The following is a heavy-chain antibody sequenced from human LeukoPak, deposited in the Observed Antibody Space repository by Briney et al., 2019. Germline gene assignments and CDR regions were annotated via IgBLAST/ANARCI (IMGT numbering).Heavy chain of an antibody. CDR1: GGSISSGSYY. CDR3: ASLTTADAFDI. V-gene: IGHV4-61*01. Sequence: SETLSLTCTVSGGSISSGSYYWSWIRQPPGKGLEWIGYIYDSGSTNYNPSLKSRVTISVDTSKNQFSLKLSSVTAADTAVFYCASLTTADAFDIWGQGTMVTVSS. J-gene: IGHJ3*02. CDR2: IYDSGST. D-gene: IGHD3-22*01.